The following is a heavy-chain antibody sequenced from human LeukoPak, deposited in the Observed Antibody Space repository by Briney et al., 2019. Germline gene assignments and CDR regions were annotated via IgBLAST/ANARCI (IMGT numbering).Heavy chain of an antibody. CDR1: GFTFSSYS. Sequence: GGSLRLSCAASGFTFSSYSTNWVRQAPGKGLEWVSSISSSSSYIYYADSVKGRFTISRDNAKNSLYLQMNSLRAEDTAVYYCARDLDSSGYYYTFDYWGQGTLVTVSS. CDR3: ARDLDSSGYYYTFDY. CDR2: ISSSSSYI. D-gene: IGHD3-22*01. J-gene: IGHJ4*02. V-gene: IGHV3-21*01.